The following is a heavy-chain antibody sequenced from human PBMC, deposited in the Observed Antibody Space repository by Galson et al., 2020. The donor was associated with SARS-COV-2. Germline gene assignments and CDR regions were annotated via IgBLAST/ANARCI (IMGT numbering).Heavy chain of an antibody. CDR2: INPNSGGT. D-gene: IGHD2-21*02. CDR3: ARALKGDSEYYFDY. Sequence: ASVKVSCKASGYTFTGYYMHWVRQAPGQGLEWMGWINPNSGGTNYAQKFQGRVTMTRDTSISTAYMELSRLRSDDTAVYYCARALKGDSEYYFDYWGQGTLVTVSS. V-gene: IGHV1-2*02. CDR1: GYTFTGYY. J-gene: IGHJ4*02.